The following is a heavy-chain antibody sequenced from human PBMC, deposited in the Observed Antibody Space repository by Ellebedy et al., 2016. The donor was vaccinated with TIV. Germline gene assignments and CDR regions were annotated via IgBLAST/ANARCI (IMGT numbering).Heavy chain of an antibody. CDR3: ARRGSYGDYAVQLNNWFDP. CDR1: GFSFRSYW. J-gene: IGHJ5*02. Sequence: GGSLRLSCAASGFSFRSYWMSWVRQAPGKGLEWVANIYQDGGVQYYVDSVKGRFTISRDNADNSLFLQMNSLRAEDTAVYYCARRGSYGDYAVQLNNWFDPWGQGTPVTVSP. D-gene: IGHD4-17*01. CDR2: IYQDGGVQ. V-gene: IGHV3-7*01.